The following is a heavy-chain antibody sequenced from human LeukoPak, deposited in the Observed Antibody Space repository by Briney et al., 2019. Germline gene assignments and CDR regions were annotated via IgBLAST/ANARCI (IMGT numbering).Heavy chain of an antibody. CDR3: APSPYYYGSGSYYKGTDY. D-gene: IGHD3-10*01. CDR2: INSDGSST. V-gene: IGHV3-74*01. Sequence: GGSLRLSCAASGFTFSSYWMHWVRQAPGKGLVWVSRINSDGSSTNYADSVKGRFTISRDNAKNTLYLQMNSLRAEDTAVYYCAPSPYYYGSGSYYKGTDYWGQGTLVTVSS. CDR1: GFTFSSYW. J-gene: IGHJ4*02.